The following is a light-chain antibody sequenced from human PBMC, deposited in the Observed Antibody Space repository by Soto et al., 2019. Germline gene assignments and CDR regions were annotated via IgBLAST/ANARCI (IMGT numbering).Light chain of an antibody. CDR1: SSDVGGYKY. CDR3: QSYDSSLRGSV. Sequence: QSALTQPRSVSGSPGQSVTISCTGTSSDVGGYKYVSWYQQLPGKAPKVMIYDVNERPSGVPDRFSGSKSGNTASLAITGLQAEDEADYYCQSYDSSLRGSVFGGGTKLTVL. CDR2: DVN. J-gene: IGLJ2*01. V-gene: IGLV2-11*01.